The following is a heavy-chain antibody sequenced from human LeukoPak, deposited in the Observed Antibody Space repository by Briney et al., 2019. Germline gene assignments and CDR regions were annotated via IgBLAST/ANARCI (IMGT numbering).Heavy chain of an antibody. V-gene: IGHV3-7*03. J-gene: IGHJ4*02. CDR2: IKQDGSVK. CDR1: GFTFTNYW. CDR3: ARKGLGDY. Sequence: GGSLRLSCAASGFTFTNYWMHWVRQAPGKGLEWVANIKQDGSVKYYVDSVRGRFTISRDNAQNSLYLQMSSLRADDTAVYYCARKGLGDYWGQGTLVTVSS. D-gene: IGHD3/OR15-3a*01.